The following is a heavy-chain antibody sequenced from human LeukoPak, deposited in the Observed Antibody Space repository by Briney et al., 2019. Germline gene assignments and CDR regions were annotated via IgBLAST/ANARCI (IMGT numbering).Heavy chain of an antibody. CDR2: ISYDGSNK. D-gene: IGHD5-12*01. V-gene: IGHV3-30-3*01. CDR1: GFTFSSYA. CDR3: ARVQYSGYGIDY. J-gene: IGHJ4*02. Sequence: PGRSLRLSCAASGFTFSSYAMHWVRQAPGKGLEWVAVISYDGSNKYYADSVKGRFTISRDNSKNTLYLQMNSLRAEDTAVYYCARVQYSGYGIDYWGQGTLVTVSS.